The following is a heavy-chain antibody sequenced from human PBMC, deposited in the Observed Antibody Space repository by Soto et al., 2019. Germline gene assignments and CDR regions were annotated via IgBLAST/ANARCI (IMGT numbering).Heavy chain of an antibody. CDR1: GFTFSSYG. V-gene: IGHV3-33*01. CDR2: IWYDGSNK. CDR3: ARDSRHYYFDY. D-gene: IGHD6-6*01. J-gene: IGHJ4*02. Sequence: QVQLVESGGGVVQPGRSLRLSCAASGFTFSSYGMHWVRQAPGKGLEWVAVIWYDGSNKYYADSVKGRFTISRDNSKTTLYLQMNSLRAEDTAVYYCARDSRHYYFDYWGQGTLVTVSS.